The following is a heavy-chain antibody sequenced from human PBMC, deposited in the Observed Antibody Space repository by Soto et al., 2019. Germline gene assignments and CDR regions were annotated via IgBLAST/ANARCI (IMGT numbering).Heavy chain of an antibody. V-gene: IGHV1-2*02. Sequence: QLHLVQSGAVVKKPGASVTVSCSASGYPVTAYYMHWVRQAPGRGLEWMGGINPATGAAKYTQTFRGRVPMTRDPSPSKVFMELSGLTSEDTAVFYWARGGGVGVAGSAAFDMWGQGTLVTVSS. D-gene: IGHD3-3*01. J-gene: IGHJ3*02. CDR3: ARGGGVGVAGSAAFDM. CDR1: GYPVTAYY. CDR2: INPATGAA.